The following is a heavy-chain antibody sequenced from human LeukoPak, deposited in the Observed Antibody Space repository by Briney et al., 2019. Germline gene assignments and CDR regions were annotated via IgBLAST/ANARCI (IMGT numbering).Heavy chain of an antibody. D-gene: IGHD2-2*03. V-gene: IGHV4-39*07. CDR3: ARLIRVGYCSTTSCNWFDP. Sequence: NPSETLSHTCTVSGGSISSSSYYWGWIRQPPGKGLEWIGSIYYSGSTYYNPSLKSRITISVDTSKNQFSLKLSSVTAADTAVYYCARLIRVGYCSTTSCNWFDPWGQGTLVTVSS. J-gene: IGHJ5*02. CDR2: IYYSGST. CDR1: GGSISSSSYY.